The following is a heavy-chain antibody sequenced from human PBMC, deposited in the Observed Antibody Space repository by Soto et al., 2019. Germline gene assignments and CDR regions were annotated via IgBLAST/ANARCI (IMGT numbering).Heavy chain of an antibody. CDR3: VKSGDNYNLLDY. CDR2: SSNSGSFT. D-gene: IGHD1-1*01. V-gene: IGHV3-11*06. CDR1: GFTRSDHY. Sequence: PRWSLRLSCAASGFTRSDHYMSWIRQAPGKGLEWIGYSSNSGSFTRYADSVKGRFSISRDNAKSSLYLQISSLRGDDTATYYCVKSGDNYNLLDYWGQGTPVTVSS. J-gene: IGHJ4*02.